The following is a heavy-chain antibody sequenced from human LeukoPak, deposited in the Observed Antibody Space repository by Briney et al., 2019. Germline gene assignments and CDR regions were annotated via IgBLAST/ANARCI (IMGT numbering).Heavy chain of an antibody. CDR1: GYTFTSYY. J-gene: IGHJ4*02. CDR3: AREKRDSGSYYYFDY. V-gene: IGHV1-46*01. CDR2: INPSGGST. Sequence: ASVKVSCKASGYTFTSYYMHWVRQAPGQGLEWMGIINPSGGSTSYAQKFQGRVTMTRDTSTSTAYMELSSLRSEDTAVYYCAREKRDSGSYYYFDYWGQGTLVTVSS. D-gene: IGHD1-26*01.